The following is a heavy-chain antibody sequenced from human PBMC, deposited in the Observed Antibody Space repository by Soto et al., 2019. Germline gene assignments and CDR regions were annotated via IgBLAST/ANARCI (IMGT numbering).Heavy chain of an antibody. J-gene: IGHJ4*02. Sequence: ASVKVSFKVSGYTLTELSMHWVRQAPGKGLEWMGGFDPEDADTIYAQKFQGRVTMTEDTSTDTAYMELSNLRSEDTAVYYCATLKSDLGLSGNYFNYFDYWGQGTLVTVSS. CDR1: GYTLTELS. D-gene: IGHD3-10*01. CDR3: ATLKSDLGLSGNYFNYFDY. V-gene: IGHV1-24*01. CDR2: FDPEDADT.